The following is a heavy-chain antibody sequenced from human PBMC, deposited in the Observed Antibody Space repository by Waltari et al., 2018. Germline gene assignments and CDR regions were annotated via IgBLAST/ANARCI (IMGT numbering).Heavy chain of an antibody. CDR3: ARDGMVQGVPYPLDY. CDR2: IYYSGST. CDR1: GGSISSSSYY. Sequence: QLQLQESGPGLVKPSETLSLTCTVSGGSISSSSYYWGWIRQPPGKGLEWIGSIYYSGSTYYNPSLKSRVTISVDTSKNQFSLKLGSVTAADTAVYYCARDGMVQGVPYPLDYWGQGTLVTVSS. D-gene: IGHD3-10*01. J-gene: IGHJ4*02. V-gene: IGHV4-39*07.